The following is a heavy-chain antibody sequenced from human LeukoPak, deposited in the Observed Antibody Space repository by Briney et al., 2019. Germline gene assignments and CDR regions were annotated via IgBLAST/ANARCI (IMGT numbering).Heavy chain of an antibody. CDR2: IRNKANSYTT. V-gene: IGHV3-72*01. Sequence: GGSLRLSCAASGFTFSDHYMDWVRQAPEKGLEWVGRIRNKANSYTTEYAASVKGRFTVSRDDSKNSLYLQMNSLRAEDTAVYYCARDKDYYDSSGSLDYWGQGTLVTVSS. CDR1: GFTFSDHY. D-gene: IGHD3-22*01. CDR3: ARDKDYYDSSGSLDY. J-gene: IGHJ4*02.